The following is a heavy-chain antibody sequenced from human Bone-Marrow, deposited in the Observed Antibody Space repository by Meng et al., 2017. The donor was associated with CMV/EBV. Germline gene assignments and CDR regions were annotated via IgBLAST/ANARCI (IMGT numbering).Heavy chain of an antibody. CDR2: ISSSGSTI. CDR1: GFTFSDYY. D-gene: IGHD3-3*01. V-gene: IGHV3-11*01. J-gene: IGHJ4*02. Sequence: GGSLRLSCAASGFTFSDYYMSWIRQAPGKGLEWVSYISSSGSTIYYADSVKGRFTISRDNAKNSLYLQMNSLRAEDTAAYYCAGITIFGVVAGYWGQGTLVTVSS. CDR3: AGITIFGVVAGY.